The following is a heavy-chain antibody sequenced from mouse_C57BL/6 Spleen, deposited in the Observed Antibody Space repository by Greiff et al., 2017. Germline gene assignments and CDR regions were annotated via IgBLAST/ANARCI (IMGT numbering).Heavy chain of an antibody. J-gene: IGHJ4*01. CDR2: IYPGSGNT. CDR3: AREYYSNPYAMDY. V-gene: IGHV1-76*01. D-gene: IGHD2-5*01. CDR1: GYTFTDYY. Sequence: VHLVESGAELVRPGASVKLSCKASGYTFTDYYINWVKQRPGQGLEWIARIYPGSGNTYYNEKFKGKATLTAEKSSSTAYMQLSSLTSEDSAVYFCAREYYSNPYAMDYWGQGTSVTVSS.